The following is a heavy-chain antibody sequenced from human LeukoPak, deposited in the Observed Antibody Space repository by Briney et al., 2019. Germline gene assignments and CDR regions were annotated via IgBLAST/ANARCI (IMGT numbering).Heavy chain of an antibody. D-gene: IGHD3-22*01. CDR3: ARDHGETIYDSSGYPHLDYGMDV. Sequence: PGGSLRLSCAASGFTFSSYSMNWVRQAPGKGLEWVSYISSSSSTIYYADSVKGRFTISRDNAKNSLYLQMNSLRAEDTAVYYCARDHGETIYDSSGYPHLDYGMDVWGQGTTVTVSS. J-gene: IGHJ6*02. V-gene: IGHV3-48*04. CDR2: ISSSSSTI. CDR1: GFTFSSYS.